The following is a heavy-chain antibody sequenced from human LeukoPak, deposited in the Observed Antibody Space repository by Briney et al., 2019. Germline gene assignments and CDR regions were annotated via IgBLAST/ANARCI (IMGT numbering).Heavy chain of an antibody. Sequence: GSSVKVSCKASGGTFSSYAISWVRQAPGQGLEWMGGIIPIFGTANYAQKFQGRVTITADESTSTAYMELSSLRSEDTAVYYCARDRDMITFGGANFDYWGQGTLVTVSS. CDR1: GGTFSSYA. V-gene: IGHV1-69*01. J-gene: IGHJ4*02. D-gene: IGHD3-16*01. CDR3: ARDRDMITFGGANFDY. CDR2: IIPIFGTA.